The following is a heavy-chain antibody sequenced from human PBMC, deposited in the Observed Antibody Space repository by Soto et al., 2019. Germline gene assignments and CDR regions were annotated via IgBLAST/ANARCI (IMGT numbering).Heavy chain of an antibody. J-gene: IGHJ3*02. CDR3: ARYCSGGSCYQLDAFDI. V-gene: IGHV3-9*01. CDR2: ISWNSGSI. D-gene: IGHD2-15*01. Sequence: EVQLVESGGGLVQPGRSLRLSCAASGFTFDDYVMHWVRQAPGKGLEWVSGISWNSGSIGYADSVKGRFTISRDNAKNSLYLQMNSLRAEDTALYYCARYCSGGSCYQLDAFDIWGQGTMVTVSS. CDR1: GFTFDDYV.